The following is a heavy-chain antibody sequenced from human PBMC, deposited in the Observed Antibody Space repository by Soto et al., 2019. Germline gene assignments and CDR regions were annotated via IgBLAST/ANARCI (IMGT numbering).Heavy chain of an antibody. CDR3: ARDRRYCSGGSCYFFDYYYYGMDV. CDR2: ISAYNGNT. CDR1: GYTFTSYG. J-gene: IGHJ6*02. Sequence: ASVKVSCKTSGYTFTSYGISWVRQAPGQGLEWMGWISAYNGNTNYAQKLQGRVTMTTDTSTSTAYMELRSLRSDDTAVYYCARDRRYCSGGSCYFFDYYYYGMDVWGQGTTVTVSS. V-gene: IGHV1-18*01. D-gene: IGHD2-15*01.